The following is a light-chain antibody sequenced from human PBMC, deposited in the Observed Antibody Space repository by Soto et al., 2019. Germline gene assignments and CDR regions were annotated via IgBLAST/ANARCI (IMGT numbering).Light chain of an antibody. CDR2: EVS. J-gene: IGLJ2*01. CDR1: STDIGDYDY. Sequence: QSALTQPASVSGSPGQSITISCTGTSTDIGDYDYVSWYQQHPGKAPKLMLYEVSNRPSGVSNRFSGSKSGNTASLTISGLQAGDEADYYCSSYTSSSTLVFGGGTKVTVL. CDR3: SSYTSSSTLV. V-gene: IGLV2-14*01.